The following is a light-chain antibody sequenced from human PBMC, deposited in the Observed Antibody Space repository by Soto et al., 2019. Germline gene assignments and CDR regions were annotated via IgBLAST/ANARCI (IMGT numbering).Light chain of an antibody. V-gene: IGKV4-1*01. Sequence: DIVMTQSPDSLAVSLGERATINCKSSQNILYNSYNKNYLAWYQQRPGQPPKLLISWASTRESGVPDRFSGSGSGTEFTLTISSLQSEDFTVYSCLQYHNLWAFGQGTKVDIK. J-gene: IGKJ1*01. CDR1: QNILYNSYNKNY. CDR2: WAS. CDR3: LQYHNLWA.